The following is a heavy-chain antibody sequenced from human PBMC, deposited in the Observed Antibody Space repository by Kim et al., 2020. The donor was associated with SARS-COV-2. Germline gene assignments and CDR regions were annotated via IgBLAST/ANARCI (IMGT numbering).Heavy chain of an antibody. CDR3: ATGKRLLWFRELDAFDI. D-gene: IGHD3-10*01. V-gene: IGHV3-23*01. Sequence: VKGRFTISRDNSKNTLYLQMNSLRAEDTAVYYCATGKRLLWFRELDAFDIWGQGTMVTVSS. J-gene: IGHJ3*02.